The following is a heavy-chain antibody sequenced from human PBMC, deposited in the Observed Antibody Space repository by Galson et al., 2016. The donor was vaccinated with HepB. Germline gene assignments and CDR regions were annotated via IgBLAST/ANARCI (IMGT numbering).Heavy chain of an antibody. CDR3: ASLGNYNFWMGYPNYYYYHAMDV. J-gene: IGHJ6*02. CDR2: IYYSGNT. CDR1: GGSISSNY. D-gene: IGHD3-3*01. Sequence: SETLSLTCTVSGGSISSNYWSWIRQPPGKGLEWIGYIYYSGNTNYNPSLKNPVPMSVDTSKNQFSLKLSSVTAADTAVYYGASLGNYNFWMGYPNYYYYHAMDVWGQGTTVTVS. V-gene: IGHV4-59*08.